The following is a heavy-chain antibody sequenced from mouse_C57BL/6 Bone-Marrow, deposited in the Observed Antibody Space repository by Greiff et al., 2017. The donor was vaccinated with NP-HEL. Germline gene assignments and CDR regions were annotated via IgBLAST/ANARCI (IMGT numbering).Heavy chain of an antibody. V-gene: IGHV1-69*01. D-gene: IGHD2-4*01. Sequence: QVQLQQPGAELVMPGASVKLTCKASGYTFTSYWMHWVKQRPGQGLEWIGEIDPSDSYTNYNQKFKGKSTLTVDKSSSTAYMQLSSLTSEDSAVYYGAREEGDYDYVFDVGGTGTTVTVSS. CDR2: IDPSDSYT. CDR3: AREEGDYDYVFDV. J-gene: IGHJ1*03. CDR1: GYTFTSYW.